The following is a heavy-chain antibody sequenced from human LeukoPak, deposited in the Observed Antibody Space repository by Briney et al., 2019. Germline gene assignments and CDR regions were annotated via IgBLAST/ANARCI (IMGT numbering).Heavy chain of an antibody. CDR3: AAQGGPPYYYYYYMDV. V-gene: IGHV4-39*07. J-gene: IGHJ6*03. D-gene: IGHD3-16*01. CDR1: GGSISSSSYY. Sequence: PSETLSLTCTVSGGSISSSSYYWGWIRQPPGKGLVWIGSIYYSGSTYYNPSLKSRVTISIDTSKNQFSLRLSSVTAADTAVYYCAAQGGPPYYYYYYMDVWGKGTTVTVSS. CDR2: IYYSGST.